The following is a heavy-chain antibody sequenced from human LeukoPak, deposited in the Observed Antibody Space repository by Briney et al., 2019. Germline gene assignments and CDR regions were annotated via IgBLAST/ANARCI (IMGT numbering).Heavy chain of an antibody. J-gene: IGHJ4*02. V-gene: IGHV4-59*01. CDR3: ARGGIGGYSSSWAAD. CDR2: IYYNGGT. Sequence: SETLSLTCTVSGGSISNYYWSWIRQPPGKGLEWIGYIYYNGGTNYNPSLKSRVTISVDTSKNQFSLKLSSVTAADTAVYYCARGGIGGYSSSWAADWGQGTLVTVSS. CDR1: GGSISNYY. D-gene: IGHD6-13*01.